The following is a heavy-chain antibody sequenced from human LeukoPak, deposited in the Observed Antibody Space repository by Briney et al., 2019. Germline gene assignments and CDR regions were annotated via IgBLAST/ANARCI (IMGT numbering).Heavy chain of an antibody. D-gene: IGHD3-10*01. CDR3: ARGDMVRTTYYYYGMDV. J-gene: IGHJ6*02. CDR1: GGSISSHY. Sequence: SETLSLTCTVSGGSISSHYWSWIRQPPGKGLEWIGYIYYSGSTNYNPSLKSRVTISVDTSKNQFSLKLSSVTAADTAVYYCARGDMVRTTYYYYGMDVWGQGTTVTVSS. CDR2: IYYSGST. V-gene: IGHV4-59*11.